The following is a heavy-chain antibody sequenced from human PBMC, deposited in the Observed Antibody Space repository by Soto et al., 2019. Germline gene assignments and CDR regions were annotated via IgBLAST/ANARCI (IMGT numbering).Heavy chain of an antibody. CDR1: GFTFTIFA. Sequence: GGSLRLSCAASGFTFTIFAMSWVRQSPGKGLEWVSTISGSGGSTYYADAVKGRFTISRDNSMGTLYLQMKSLRVEDTAIYYCAKEASLGSTVDLGYWGQGTLVTVSS. D-gene: IGHD7-27*01. V-gene: IGHV3-23*01. CDR2: ISGSGGST. CDR3: AKEASLGSTVDLGY. J-gene: IGHJ4*02.